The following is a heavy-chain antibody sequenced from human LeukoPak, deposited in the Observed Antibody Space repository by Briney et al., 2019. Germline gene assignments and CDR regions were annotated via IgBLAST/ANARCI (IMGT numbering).Heavy chain of an antibody. CDR1: GGTFSSYA. D-gene: IGHD5-24*01. V-gene: IGHV1-69*13. CDR3: ARGSWLQGFEFSGSDY. J-gene: IGHJ4*02. CDR2: IIPIFGTA. Sequence: GASVKVSCKASGGTFSSYAISWVRQAPGQGLEWMGGIIPIFGTANYAQKFQGRVTITADESTSTAYMELSSLRSEDTAVYYCARGSWLQGFEFSGSDYWGQGTLVTVSS.